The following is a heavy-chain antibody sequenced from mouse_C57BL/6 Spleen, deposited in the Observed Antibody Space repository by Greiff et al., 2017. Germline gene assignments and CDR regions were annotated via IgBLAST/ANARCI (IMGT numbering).Heavy chain of an antibody. Sequence: EVKVVESGGGLVKPGGSLKLSCAASGFTFSSYTMSWVRQTPEKRLEWVATISGGGGNTYYPDSVKGRFTISRDNAKNTLYLQMSSLRSEDTALYYCANYYGSSWYFDVWGTGTTVTVSS. CDR3: ANYYGSSWYFDV. D-gene: IGHD1-1*01. V-gene: IGHV5-9*01. CDR1: GFTFSSYT. CDR2: ISGGGGNT. J-gene: IGHJ1*03.